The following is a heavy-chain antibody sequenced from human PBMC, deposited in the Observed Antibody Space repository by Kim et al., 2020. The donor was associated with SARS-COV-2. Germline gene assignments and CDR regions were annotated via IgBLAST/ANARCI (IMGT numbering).Heavy chain of an antibody. CDR1: GGSFSGYY. V-gene: IGHV4-34*01. Sequence: SETLSLTCAVYGGSFSGYYWSWIRQPPGKGLEWIGEINHSGSTNYNPSLKSRVTISVDTSKNQFSLKLSSVTAADTAVYYCARGLQTTGPYFDYWVQGT. CDR2: INHSGST. D-gene: IGHD1-1*01. J-gene: IGHJ4*02. CDR3: ARGLQTTGPYFDY.